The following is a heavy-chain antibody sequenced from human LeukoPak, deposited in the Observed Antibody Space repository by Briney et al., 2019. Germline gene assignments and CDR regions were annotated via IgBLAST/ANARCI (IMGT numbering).Heavy chain of an antibody. J-gene: IGHJ4*02. D-gene: IGHD2-15*01. CDR1: GFTFISYG. CDR2: IRYDGSNK. V-gene: IGHV3-30*02. Sequence: GGSLRLSCAASGFTFISYGMHWVRQAPGKGLEWVAFIRYDGSNKYYADSVKGRFTISRDNSKNTLYLQMNSLRAEDTAVYYCAKDLDRYCSGGSCYADYWGQGTLVTVSS. CDR3: AKDLDRYCSGGSCYADY.